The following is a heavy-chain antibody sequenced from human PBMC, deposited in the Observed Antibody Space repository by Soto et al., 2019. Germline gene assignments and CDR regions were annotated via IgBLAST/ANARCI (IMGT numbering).Heavy chain of an antibody. J-gene: IGHJ6*02. V-gene: IGHV4-34*01. CDR1: GGSFSGYY. CDR2: INHSGST. CDR3: ARGIGWNYLNCYSCGMDV. Sequence: SETLSLTCAVYGGSFSGYYWSWIRQPPGKGLEWIGEINHSGSTNYNPSLKSRVTISVDTSKNQFSLKLSSVTAADTAVYYCARGIGWNYLNCYSCGMDVWGQATTLTVSS. D-gene: IGHD1-7*01.